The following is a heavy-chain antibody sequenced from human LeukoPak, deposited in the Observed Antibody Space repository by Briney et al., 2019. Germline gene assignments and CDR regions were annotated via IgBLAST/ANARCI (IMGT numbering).Heavy chain of an antibody. D-gene: IGHD4-17*01. CDR2: IKQDGSEK. J-gene: IGHJ5*02. V-gene: IGHV3-7*01. CDR1: GFTFRSYW. Sequence: PGGSLRLSCAASGFTFRSYWMSWVRQAPGKGLEWVANIKQDGSEKYYVDSVKGRFTISRDNAKNSLYLQMNSLRAEDTAVYYCARDLGTTVTTNWFDPWGQGTLVTVSS. CDR3: ARDLGTTVTTNWFDP.